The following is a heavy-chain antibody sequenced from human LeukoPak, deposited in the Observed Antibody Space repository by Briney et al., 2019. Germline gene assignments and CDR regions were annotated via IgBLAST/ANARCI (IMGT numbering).Heavy chain of an antibody. J-gene: IGHJ4*02. CDR1: GYTFTGYY. V-gene: IGHV1-2*02. CDR2: INSNSGGT. CDR3: ARESVEQWLDY. D-gene: IGHD6-19*01. Sequence: ASVKVSCKASGYTFTGYYVHWVRQAPGQRLEWMGWINSNSGGTNYAQKFQGRVTMTRDTSISTAYMELSRLRSDDTAVYYGARESVEQWLDYWGQGTLVTVSS.